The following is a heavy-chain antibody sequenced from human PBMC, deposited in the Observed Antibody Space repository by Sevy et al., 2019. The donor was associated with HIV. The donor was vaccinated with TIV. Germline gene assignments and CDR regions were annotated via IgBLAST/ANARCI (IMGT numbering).Heavy chain of an antibody. J-gene: IGHJ6*03. CDR2: INPNSGGT. CDR3: ARAVGYCSSTSCYNSGMDV. CDR1: GYTFTGYY. Sequence: ASVKVSCKASGYTFTGYYMHWVRQAPGQGLEWMGWINPNSGGTNYAQKFQGRVTMTRDTSISTAYMELSRLRSDDTAVYYCARAVGYCSSTSCYNSGMDVWGKGTTVTVSS. V-gene: IGHV1-2*02. D-gene: IGHD2-2*02.